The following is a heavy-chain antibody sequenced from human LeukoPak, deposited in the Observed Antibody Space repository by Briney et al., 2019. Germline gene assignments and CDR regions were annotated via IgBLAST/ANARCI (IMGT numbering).Heavy chain of an antibody. D-gene: IGHD3-22*01. J-gene: IGHJ4*02. Sequence: PSETLSLTCTVSGGSISSSSYYWGWIRQPPGKGLEWIGSIYYSGSTYYNPSLKSRVTISVDTSKNQFSLKLSSVTAADTAVYYCANQYYYDSSGYYGDWGQGTLVTVSS. CDR3: ANQYYYDSSGYYGD. V-gene: IGHV4-39*07. CDR2: IYYSGST. CDR1: GGSISSSSYY.